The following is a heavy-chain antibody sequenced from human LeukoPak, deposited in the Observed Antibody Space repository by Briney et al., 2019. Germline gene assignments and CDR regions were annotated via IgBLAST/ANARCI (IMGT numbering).Heavy chain of an antibody. CDR1: GGSISSGSYY. Sequence: SETLSLTCTVSGGSISSGSYYWSWIRQPAGKGLEWIGRIFSSGSTRYNPSLKSRVTISVDTSKNQFSLNLSSVTAADTAVYYCARERAYSNHFDYWSQGTLVTVSS. J-gene: IGHJ4*02. D-gene: IGHD4-11*01. CDR3: ARERAYSNHFDY. CDR2: IFSSGST. V-gene: IGHV4-61*02.